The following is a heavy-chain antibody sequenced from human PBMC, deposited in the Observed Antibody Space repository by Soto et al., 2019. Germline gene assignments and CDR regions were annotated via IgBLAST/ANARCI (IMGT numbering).Heavy chain of an antibody. CDR2: IYYSGST. V-gene: IGHV4-61*01. D-gene: IGHD6-6*01. CDR1: GGSVSSGSYY. Sequence: PSETLSLTCTVSGGSVSSGSYYWSWIRQPPGKGLEWIGYIYYSGSTNYNPSLKSRVTISVDTSKNQFSLKLSSVTAADTAVYYCATEGDSSSSGIDYWGQGTLVTVSS. CDR3: ATEGDSSSSGIDY. J-gene: IGHJ4*02.